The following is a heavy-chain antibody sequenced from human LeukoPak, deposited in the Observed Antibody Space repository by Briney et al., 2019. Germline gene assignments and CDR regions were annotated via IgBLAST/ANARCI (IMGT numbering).Heavy chain of an antibody. J-gene: IGHJ6*03. CDR2: INHLGST. CDR1: GGSFSGYY. V-gene: IGHV4-34*01. D-gene: IGHD6-19*01. Sequence: PSETLSLTCAVYGGSFSGYYWSWIRQPPEKGLEWIGEINHLGSTNYNPSLKSRVTISVDTSKKQFSLKLSSVTAADTAVYYCARDAAVAVAGTSYYYYMDVWGKGTTVTVSS. CDR3: ARDAAVAVAGTSYYYYMDV.